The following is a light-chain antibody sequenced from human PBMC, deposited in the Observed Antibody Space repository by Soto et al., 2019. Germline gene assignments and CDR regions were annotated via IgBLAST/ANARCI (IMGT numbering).Light chain of an antibody. J-gene: IGKJ2*01. CDR3: QQYYTTPLT. CDR1: QSVLYSSSNKNY. V-gene: IGKV4-1*01. Sequence: DIVMTQSPDSLAVSLGERATINCKSSQSVLYSSSNKNYLAWYQQKPGQPPNLLIYWASTRESGVPDRLSGRGSGTDFTLTISSLQAEDVAVYYCQQYYTTPLTFGQETKLEIK. CDR2: WAS.